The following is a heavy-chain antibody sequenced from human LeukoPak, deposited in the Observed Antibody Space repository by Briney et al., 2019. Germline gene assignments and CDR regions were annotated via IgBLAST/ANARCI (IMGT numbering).Heavy chain of an antibody. D-gene: IGHD3-10*01. V-gene: IGHV4-59*01. CDR3: ARDYGSGSYYGY. CDR1: GGSISSYY. CDR2: IYYSGST. J-gene: IGHJ4*02. Sequence: SETPSLTCTVSGGSISSYYWSWIRQPPGKGLEWIGYIYYSGSTNYNPSLKSRVTISVDTSKNQFSLKLSSVTAADTAVYYCARDYGSGSYYGYWGQGTLVTVSS.